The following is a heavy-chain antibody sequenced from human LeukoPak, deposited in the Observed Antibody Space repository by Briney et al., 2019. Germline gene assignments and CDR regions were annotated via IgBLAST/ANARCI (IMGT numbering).Heavy chain of an antibody. D-gene: IGHD3-10*01. CDR2: IKQDGSEK. CDR3: ARKSASGNYPLDY. V-gene: IGHV3-7*03. J-gene: IGHJ4*02. CDR1: GFTFSSRDW. Sequence: GGSLRLSCVASGFTFSSRDWMTWVRQAPGKGLEWVANIKQDGSEKNYADSVKGRFTISRDNAKNTVFLQMSSLRAEDTALYYCARKSASGNYPLDYWGQGTLVTVSS.